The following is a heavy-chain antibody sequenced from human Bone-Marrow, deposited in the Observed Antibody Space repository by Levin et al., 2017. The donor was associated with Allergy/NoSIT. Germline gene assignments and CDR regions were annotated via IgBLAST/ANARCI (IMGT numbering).Heavy chain of an antibody. V-gene: IGHV1-2*02. CDR2: INPNSGGT. CDR1: GYTFTGYY. D-gene: IGHD2-15*01. J-gene: IGHJ3*02. CDR3: ARVLGVVALDAFDI. Sequence: GASVKVSCKASGYTFTGYYMHWVRQAPGQGLEWMGWINPNSGGTNYAQKFQGRVTMTRDTSISTAYMELSRLRSDDTAVYYCARVLGVVALDAFDIWGQGTMVTVSS.